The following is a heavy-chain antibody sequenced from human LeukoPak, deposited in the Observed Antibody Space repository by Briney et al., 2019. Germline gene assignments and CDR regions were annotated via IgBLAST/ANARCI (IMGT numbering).Heavy chain of an antibody. CDR1: GYTFTSYG. CDR2: ISAYNGNT. V-gene: IGHV1-18*01. D-gene: IGHD3-22*01. CDR3: ARVPGYYPYYDSSGYYYNSFDY. J-gene: IGHJ4*02. Sequence: ASVTVSCTASGYTFTSYGISWVRQAPGQGLEWMGWISAYNGNTNYAQKLQGRVTMTTDTSTSTAYMELRSLRSDDTAVYYCARVPGYYPYYDSSGYYYNSFDYWGQGTLVTVSS.